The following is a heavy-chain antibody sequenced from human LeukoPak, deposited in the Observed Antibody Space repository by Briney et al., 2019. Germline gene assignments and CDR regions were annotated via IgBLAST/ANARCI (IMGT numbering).Heavy chain of an antibody. J-gene: IGHJ4*02. CDR3: AREEYGDYFAY. D-gene: IGHD4-17*01. CDR2: IKQDGSEK. V-gene: IGHV3-7*01. Sequence: QPGGSLRLSCAASGFTFSSYAMSWVRQAPGKGLEWVANIKQDGSEKYYVDSVKGRFTISRDNAKSSLYLQMNSLRAQDTALYYCAREEYGDYFAYGGQGALVTVSS. CDR1: GFTFSSYA.